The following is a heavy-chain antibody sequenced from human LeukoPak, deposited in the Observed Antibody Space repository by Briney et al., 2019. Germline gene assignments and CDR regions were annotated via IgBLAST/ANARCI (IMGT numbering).Heavy chain of an antibody. V-gene: IGHV1-46*03. J-gene: IGHJ4*02. CDR3: ARHGSGRYYPAEGRVDY. CDR2: INPSVGGT. D-gene: IGHD3-10*01. Sequence: ASVTVSCKAFGYGFTSYYIHWVRQAPGQGLEWMGIINPSVGGTTYARKFQGRVTMTRDTSTSTVYMELSSLRSEDTAVYYCARHGSGRYYPAEGRVDYWGQGTLVTVSS. CDR1: GYGFTSYY.